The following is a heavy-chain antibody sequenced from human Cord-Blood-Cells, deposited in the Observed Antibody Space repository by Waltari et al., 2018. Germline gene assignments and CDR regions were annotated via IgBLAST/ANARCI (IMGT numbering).Heavy chain of an antibody. J-gene: IGHJ4*02. Sequence: QLQLQESGPGLVKPSETRSLTCTVSGGPISSSSFYWGWIRQPPGKGLEWIGSIYYSGSTYYNPSLKSRVTISVDTSKNQFSLKLSSVTAADTAVYYCARLWYFDYWGQGTLVTVSS. V-gene: IGHV4-39*01. CDR1: GGPISSSSFY. CDR2: IYYSGST. CDR3: ARLWYFDY.